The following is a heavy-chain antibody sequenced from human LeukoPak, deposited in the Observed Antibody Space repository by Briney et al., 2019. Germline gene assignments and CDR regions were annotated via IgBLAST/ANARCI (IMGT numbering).Heavy chain of an antibody. J-gene: IGHJ4*02. CDR3: ATDLLDD. CDR2: IKRTSDGGTT. CDR1: GFTFSNAW. Sequence: GGSLRLSCAASGFTFSNAWMSWVRQAPGEGLEWVGRIKRTSDGGTTDYAAPVKGRFTISRDDSKNMVYLQMNSLTTEDTAVYYCATDLLDDWGQGTLVTVSS. V-gene: IGHV3-15*01.